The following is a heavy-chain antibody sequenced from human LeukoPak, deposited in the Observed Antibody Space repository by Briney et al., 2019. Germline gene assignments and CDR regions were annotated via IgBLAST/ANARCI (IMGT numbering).Heavy chain of an antibody. CDR1: SGSISSTTYY. V-gene: IGHV4-39*01. D-gene: IGHD6-13*01. J-gene: IGHJ4*02. CDR3: VRHFHGSGYVLEL. CDR2: IIYSGNT. Sequence: SETLSLTCPASSGSISSTTYYRGWIRQPPGRGLEWIGGIIYSGNTYYNPSLKSRVTISVDTTKNQFSLKLTSVAAADTAVYFCVRHFHGSGYVLELWGQGTLVTVSS.